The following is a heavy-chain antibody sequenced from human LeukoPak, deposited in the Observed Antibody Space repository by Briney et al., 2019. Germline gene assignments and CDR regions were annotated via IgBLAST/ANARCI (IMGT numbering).Heavy chain of an antibody. V-gene: IGHV3-23*01. CDR3: ARWVDRDYYYYYYMDV. J-gene: IGHJ6*03. CDR2: ICTSGDCT. D-gene: IGHD5-24*01. CDR1: GFTFKNYG. Sequence: PGGSLRLSCAASGFTFKNYGMSWVRQAPGKGLEWVSAICTSGDCTYYGDSVKGRFTISRDNSKNTVYLQMNSLRAEDTAVYYCARWVDRDYYYYYYMDVWGRGTTVTVSS.